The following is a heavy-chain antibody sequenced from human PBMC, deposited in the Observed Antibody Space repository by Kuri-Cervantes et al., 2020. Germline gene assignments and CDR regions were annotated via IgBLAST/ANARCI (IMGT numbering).Heavy chain of an antibody. V-gene: IGHV1-2*02. CDR3: AAGFWSGYSYYYYYMDV. J-gene: IGHJ6*03. CDR1: GYTFTGYY. Sequence: ASVKVSCKASGYTFTGYYMHWVRQAPGQGLEWMGWINPNSGGTNYAQKFQGRVTITADESTSTAYMELSSLRSEDTAVYYCAAGFWSGYSYYYYYMDVWGKGTTVTVSS. D-gene: IGHD3-3*01. CDR2: INPNSGGT.